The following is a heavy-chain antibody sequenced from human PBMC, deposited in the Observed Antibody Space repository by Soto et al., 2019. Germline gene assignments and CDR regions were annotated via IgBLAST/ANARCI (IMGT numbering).Heavy chain of an antibody. V-gene: IGHV1-69*13. J-gene: IGHJ4*02. CDR3: ATLGRESYYDSSEGYYFDY. CDR1: GGTFSSYA. D-gene: IGHD3-22*01. CDR2: IIPIFGTA. Sequence: SVKVSCKASGGTFSSYAISWVRQAPGQGLEWMGGIIPIFGTANYAQKFQGRVTITADESTSTAYMELSSLRSEDTAVYYCATLGRESYYDSSEGYYFDYWGQGTLVTVSS.